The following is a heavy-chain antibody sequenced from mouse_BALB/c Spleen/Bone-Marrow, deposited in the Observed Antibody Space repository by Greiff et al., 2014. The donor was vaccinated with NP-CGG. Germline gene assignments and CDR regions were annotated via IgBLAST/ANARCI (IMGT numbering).Heavy chain of an antibody. CDR2: IWAGGST. J-gene: IGHJ3*01. Sequence: VKLVESGPGLVAPSQSLSITCTVSGFSLTSYGVHWVRQPPGKRLEWLGVIWAGGSTNYNSALMSRLSISKDNSKSQVFLKMNSLQTDDTAMYYCARGGYSFAYWGQGTLVTVSA. V-gene: IGHV2-9*02. CDR3: ARGGYSFAY. D-gene: IGHD3-1*01. CDR1: GFSLTSYG.